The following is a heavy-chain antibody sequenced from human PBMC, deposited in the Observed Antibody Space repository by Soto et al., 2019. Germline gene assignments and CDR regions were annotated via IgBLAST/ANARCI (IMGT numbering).Heavy chain of an antibody. Sequence: QLQLQESGPGLVEPSETLSLTCSVSGGSISSSGHYWAWIRQPPGKGLEWIGSINYSGGTNYSPSLKSRVTISADTSKNQFSLKLTSVTAADTAVYYCARHLEGTMGDGGWGQGTLVTVSS. CDR1: GGSISSSGHY. CDR3: ARHLEGTMGDGG. J-gene: IGHJ4*02. D-gene: IGHD3-16*01. V-gene: IGHV4-39*01. CDR2: INYSGGT.